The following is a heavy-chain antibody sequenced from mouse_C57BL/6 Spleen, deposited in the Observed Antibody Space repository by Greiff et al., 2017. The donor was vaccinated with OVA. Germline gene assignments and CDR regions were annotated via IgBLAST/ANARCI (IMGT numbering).Heavy chain of an antibody. CDR1: GFTFSDFY. V-gene: IGHV7-1*01. D-gene: IGHD4-1*01. J-gene: IGHJ1*03. CDR3: ARDSGTRAWYFDV. Sequence: EVQVVESGGGLVQSGRSLRLSCATSGFTFSDFYMEWVSQAPGKGLEWIAARRNKANDYTKAYSASVKGRFIVSRDTSQGILYLQINALRAEDTAIDYGARDSGTRAWYFDVWGTGTTVTVSS. CDR2: RRNKANDYTK.